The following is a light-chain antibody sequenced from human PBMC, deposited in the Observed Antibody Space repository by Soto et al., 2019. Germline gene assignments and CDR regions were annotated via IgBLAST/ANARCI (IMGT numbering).Light chain of an antibody. V-gene: IGKV1-5*03. CDR2: KAS. CDR1: QSISSW. CDR3: QQYHSYSPWT. Sequence: DIQMTQSPSTLSASVGDRVTITCRASQSISSWLAWYQQKPGKAPKLLIYKASSLESEVPSSFSGSGYGTEFSLTISSLQPADVATDYCQQYHSYSPWTFGQVTKVDLK. J-gene: IGKJ1*01.